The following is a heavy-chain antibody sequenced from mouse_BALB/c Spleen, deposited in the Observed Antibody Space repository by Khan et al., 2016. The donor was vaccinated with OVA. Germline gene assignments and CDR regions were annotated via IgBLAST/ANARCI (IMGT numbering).Heavy chain of an antibody. V-gene: IGHV1-20*02. Sequence: EVQLQESGPELVKPGASVTISCKASGYSFTGYFMNWVMQSHGKSLEWIGRINPHIGETFYNQKLTGKATLTVDESSSTAHMELRSLASEDSAVYYCARKNGSDFDYWGQGTTLTVSS. CDR1: GYSFTGYF. J-gene: IGHJ2*01. D-gene: IGHD1-1*01. CDR3: ARKNGSDFDY. CDR2: INPHIGET.